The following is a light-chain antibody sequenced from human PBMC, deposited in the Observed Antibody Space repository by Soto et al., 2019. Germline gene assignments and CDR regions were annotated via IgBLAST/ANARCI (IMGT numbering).Light chain of an antibody. CDR3: AAWDDSLWV. CDR1: TSNIGSNY. V-gene: IGLV1-47*01. Sequence: QSALTQPPSASGTPGQRVTISCSGSTSNIGSNYVYWYQQLPGTAPKLLIYRNNQRPSGVPDRFSGSKSGTSASLAISGLRSEDEADYYCAAWDDSLWVFGGGTKLTVL. J-gene: IGLJ3*02. CDR2: RNN.